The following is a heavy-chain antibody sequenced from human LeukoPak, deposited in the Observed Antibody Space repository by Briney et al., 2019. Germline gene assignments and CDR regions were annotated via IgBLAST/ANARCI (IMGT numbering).Heavy chain of an antibody. CDR3: ARRYCSSTSCHDAFDI. D-gene: IGHD2-2*01. Sequence: SETLSLTCTVSGGSISSYYWSWIRQPPGKGLEWIGYIYTSGSTNYNPSLKSRVTISVDTSKSQFSLKLSSVTAADTAVYYCARRYCSSTSCHDAFDIWGQGTMVTVSS. V-gene: IGHV4-4*09. CDR2: IYTSGST. CDR1: GGSISSYY. J-gene: IGHJ3*02.